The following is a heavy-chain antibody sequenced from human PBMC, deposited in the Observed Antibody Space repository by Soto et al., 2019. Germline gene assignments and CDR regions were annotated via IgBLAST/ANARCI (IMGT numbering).Heavy chain of an antibody. CDR2: IIVYNGDT. D-gene: IGHD6-19*01. CDR3: ARAYSSGWPNFDY. V-gene: IGHV1-18*01. Sequence: QVRLVQSGAEVKKPGASVKVSCKASGYIFTNYIITWVRQAPGHGLEWMGWIIVYNGDTNSAQSLQGRVTMTADTSTSTVHMELRSLRPDDTVVYYCARAYSSGWPNFDYWGQGTLVTVSS. J-gene: IGHJ4*02. CDR1: GYIFTNYI.